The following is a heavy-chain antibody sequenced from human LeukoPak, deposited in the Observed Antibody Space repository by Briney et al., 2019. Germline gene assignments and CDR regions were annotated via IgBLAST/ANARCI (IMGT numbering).Heavy chain of an antibody. CDR2: IYYSGRT. D-gene: IGHD6-6*01. Sequence: PSETLSLTCTVSGGSISSSSYYWGWIRQPPGKGLEWIGSIYYSGRTYYKPSLKSRVTISVDTSKNQFSLKLSSVTAADTAVYYCARYLTSIAAFDYWGQGTLVTVSS. V-gene: IGHV4-39*07. CDR1: GGSISSSSYY. J-gene: IGHJ4*02. CDR3: ARYLTSIAAFDY.